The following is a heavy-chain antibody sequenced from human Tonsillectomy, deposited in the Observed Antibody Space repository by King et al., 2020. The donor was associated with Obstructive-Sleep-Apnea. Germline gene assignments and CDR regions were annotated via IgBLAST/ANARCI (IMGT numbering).Heavy chain of an antibody. CDR1: CGSSSSYY. CDR3: ARSPFTFGGVIVKGYFDY. CDR2: IYYSGST. J-gene: IGHJ4*02. Sequence: VQLQESGPGLVKPSETLSLTCTVSCGSSSSYYGSWIRQPPGKGLEWIVYIYYSGSTNYNPSLKSRVTISVDTSKNQFSLKLSSVTAADTAVYYCARSPFTFGGVIVKGYFDYWGQGTLVTVSS. D-gene: IGHD3-16*02. V-gene: IGHV4-59*01.